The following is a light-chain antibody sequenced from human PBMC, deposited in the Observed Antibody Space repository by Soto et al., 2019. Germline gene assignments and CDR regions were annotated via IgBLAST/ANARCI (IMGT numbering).Light chain of an antibody. CDR2: EVS. J-gene: IGLJ3*02. CDR3: SSYTASSPWV. Sequence: QSVLTQPASVSGSPGQSIMISCIGTSSDVDDYNYVSWYQHHPGKAPKLMIYEVSNRPSGVSNRFSGSKSGNTASLTISGLQAEDEADYYCSSYTASSPWVFGGGTKVTVL. CDR1: SSDVDDYNY. V-gene: IGLV2-14*01.